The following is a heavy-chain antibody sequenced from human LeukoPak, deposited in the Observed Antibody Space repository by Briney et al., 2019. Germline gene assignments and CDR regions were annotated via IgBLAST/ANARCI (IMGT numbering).Heavy chain of an antibody. CDR1: GFTLSRYW. CDR2: INSDGSST. D-gene: IGHD3-10*01. CDR3: VRDNYGVDY. Sequence: GGSLRLSCAASGFTLSRYWMQWVRQAPGQGLVWLSHINSDGSSTTYADSVRGRFTTSRDNAKNTLYLQMNSLRAEDTAVYYCVRDNYGVDYWGQGTLLTVSS. J-gene: IGHJ4*02. V-gene: IGHV3-74*03.